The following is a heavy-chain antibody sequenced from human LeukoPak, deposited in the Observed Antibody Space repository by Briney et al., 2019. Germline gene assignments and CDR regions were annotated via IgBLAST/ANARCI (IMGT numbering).Heavy chain of an antibody. V-gene: IGHV4-59*01. CDR3: ARARGTTIDERGAFDI. CDR1: GGFISSYY. J-gene: IGHJ3*02. Sequence: SETLSLTCTVSGGFISSYYWSWIRQPPGKGLEWIGYIYYKGSTYSNPSLKSRVTISVDTSKSQFSLKLTSVIAADTAVYYCARARGTTIDERGAFDIWGQGRMVTISS. D-gene: IGHD5-24*01. CDR2: IYYKGST.